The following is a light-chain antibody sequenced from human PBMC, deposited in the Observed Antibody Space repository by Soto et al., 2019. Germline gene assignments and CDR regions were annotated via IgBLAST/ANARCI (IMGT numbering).Light chain of an antibody. CDR1: SSNIGNNL. J-gene: IGLJ7*01. V-gene: IGLV1-47*01. CDR3: VAWDDSLRSAI. Sequence: QSVLTQPPSASGTPGQSVIISCSGSSSNIGNNLVYWYQHVPGTAPKLLIYANSQRPSGVPDRFSGSKSGTSASLAISGLRSEDEADYYCVAWDDSLRSAIFGGGTQLTVL. CDR2: ANS.